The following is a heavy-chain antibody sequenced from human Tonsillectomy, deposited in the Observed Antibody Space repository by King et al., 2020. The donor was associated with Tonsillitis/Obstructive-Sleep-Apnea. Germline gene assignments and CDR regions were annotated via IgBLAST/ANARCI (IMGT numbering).Heavy chain of an antibody. J-gene: IGHJ4*02. V-gene: IGHV3-21*01. CDR3: ARFPPYYYDSGGYAPGDAY. CDR2: ISSSSSYI. D-gene: IGHD3-22*01. Sequence: VQLVESGGGLVKPGGSLRLSCAASGFTFSSYSMNWVRQAPGKGLEWVSSISSSSSYIYYADSVKGRFTMSRDNAKNSLYLQMNSLITEATAVYYCARFPPYYYDSGGYAPGDAYWGQGTVVTVSS. CDR1: GFTFSSYS.